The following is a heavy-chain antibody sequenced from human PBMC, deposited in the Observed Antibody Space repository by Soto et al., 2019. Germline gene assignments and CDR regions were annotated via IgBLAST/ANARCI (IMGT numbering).Heavy chain of an antibody. Sequence: SETLSLTCTVSGGSSSDDTDYWSWIRQPPGKGLEWIGSIFYSGTSSYNPSLKSRVTMSVDTSKKQLSLRLSSVIAADTAVYYCARLHCNSPNCVPPDPWGQGTLVTVSS. D-gene: IGHD2-2*01. CDR2: IFYSGTS. V-gene: IGHV4-39*01. CDR1: GGSSSDDTDY. J-gene: IGHJ5*02. CDR3: ARLHCNSPNCVPPDP.